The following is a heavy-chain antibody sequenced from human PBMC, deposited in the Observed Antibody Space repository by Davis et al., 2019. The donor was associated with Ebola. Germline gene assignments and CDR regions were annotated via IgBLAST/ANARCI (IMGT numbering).Heavy chain of an antibody. CDR3: ARDKGTTAYYYYGMDV. CDR2: INPYSGGT. D-gene: IGHD4-11*01. V-gene: IGHV1-2*06. Sequence: AASVKVSCKASGYTFTGYYIHWVRQAPGQGLEWMGRINPYSGGTNYAQKFLGRVTMTRDTSISTVYMELSRLRSDDTAVYYCARDKGTTAYYYYGMDVWGKGTTVTVSS. CDR1: GYTFTGYY. J-gene: IGHJ6*04.